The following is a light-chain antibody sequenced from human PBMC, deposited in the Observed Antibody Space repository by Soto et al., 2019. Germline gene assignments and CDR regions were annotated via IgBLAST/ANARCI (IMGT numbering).Light chain of an antibody. CDR3: QQSSNWLT. Sequence: EIVFTQSPSTLSFSPWEIATLSCRASQSVSSYLAWYQQKPGQAPRLLIYDASNRATGIPARFSGSGSGTDFTLTISSLETEDFAVYYCQQSSNWLTFGGGTKVDIK. CDR1: QSVSSY. CDR2: DAS. J-gene: IGKJ4*01. V-gene: IGKV3-11*01.